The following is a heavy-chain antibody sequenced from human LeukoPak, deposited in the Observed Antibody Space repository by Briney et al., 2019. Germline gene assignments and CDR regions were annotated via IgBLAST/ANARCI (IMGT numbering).Heavy chain of an antibody. V-gene: IGHV4-34*01. J-gene: IGHJ6*02. CDR2: INHSGST. D-gene: IGHD3-9*01. CDR1: GGSFSGYY. Sequence: PSEALSLTCAVYGGSFSGYYWSWIRQPPGKGLEWIGEINHSGSTNYNPSLKSRVTISVDTSKNQFSLKLSSVTAADTAVYYCARFRYYDILTGRYYYGMDVWGQGTTVTVSS. CDR3: ARFRYYDILTGRYYYGMDV.